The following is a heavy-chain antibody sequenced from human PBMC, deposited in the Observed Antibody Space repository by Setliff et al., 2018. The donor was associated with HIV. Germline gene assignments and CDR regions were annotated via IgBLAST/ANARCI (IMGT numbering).Heavy chain of an antibody. V-gene: IGHV1-18*04. D-gene: IGHD3-10*01. CDR3: AREVPSNTGSYYKKY. J-gene: IGHJ4*02. Sequence: ASVKVSCKASGYTFTTYYIHWVRQAPGQGLEWMGWISGYSGNTEYSHKFQDRVTLTMDISTTTAHLQLRSLRSDDTAVYFCAREVPSNTGSYYKKYWGQGTLVTVSS. CDR2: ISGYSGNT. CDR1: GYTFTTYY.